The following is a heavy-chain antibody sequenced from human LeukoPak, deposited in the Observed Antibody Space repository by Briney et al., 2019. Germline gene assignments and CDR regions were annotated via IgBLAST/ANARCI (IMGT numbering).Heavy chain of an antibody. CDR2: MSNSGENT. D-gene: IGHD3-22*01. Sequence: GGSLRLSCAASGFTFSSYSMQWVRQTPGKGLEWVGIMSNSGENTFYGEAVKGRFTISRDNSQNTLYLQMNSLRAEDTAVYYCAKGPIVVVSLFDYWGQGTLVTVSS. CDR1: GFTFSSYS. V-gene: IGHV3-33*05. CDR3: AKGPIVVVSLFDY. J-gene: IGHJ4*02.